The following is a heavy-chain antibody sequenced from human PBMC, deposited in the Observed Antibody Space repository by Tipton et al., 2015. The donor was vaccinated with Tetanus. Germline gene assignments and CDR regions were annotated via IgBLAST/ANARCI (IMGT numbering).Heavy chain of an antibody. CDR2: IYHRGST. CDR1: GGSVSGSSHY. D-gene: IGHD3-16*01. Sequence: TLSLTCTVSGGSVSGSSHYWSWIRQPPGKQLEWVGYIYHRGSTNYNPSLKSRVSISFGTSKNQFSLNLESVTAADTAFYYCARDHGITWGGMGYYYGMDVWGQGTTVTVSS. J-gene: IGHJ6*02. V-gene: IGHV4-61*01. CDR3: ARDHGITWGGMGYYYGMDV.